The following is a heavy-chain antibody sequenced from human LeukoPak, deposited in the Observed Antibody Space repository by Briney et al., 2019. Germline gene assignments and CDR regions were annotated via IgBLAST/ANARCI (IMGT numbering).Heavy chain of an antibody. Sequence: SETLSLTCAVYGASFSGYYWSWVRQPPGKGLEWIGEINDSGRTNYNPSLKSRVTISVDTSKNQFSLKLSSVTAADTAVYYCARRLWDTSGWYFDYWGQGRLVAVSS. D-gene: IGHD6-25*01. J-gene: IGHJ4*02. V-gene: IGHV4-34*01. CDR2: INDSGRT. CDR3: ARRLWDTSGWYFDY. CDR1: GASFSGYY.